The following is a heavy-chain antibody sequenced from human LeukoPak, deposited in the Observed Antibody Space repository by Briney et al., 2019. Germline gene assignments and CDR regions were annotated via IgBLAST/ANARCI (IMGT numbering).Heavy chain of an antibody. Sequence: GGSLRLSCAASGFTFSSYAMSWVRQAPGKGLECVSTISGNGVNTYYAESVKGRFTISRDNSKNTLYLQMNSLRAEDTAIYYCAKGIGDSTGYYSDAFDIWGHGTMVTVSS. CDR1: GFTFSSYA. J-gene: IGHJ3*02. V-gene: IGHV3-23*01. CDR3: AKGIGDSTGYYSDAFDI. D-gene: IGHD3-22*01. CDR2: ISGNGVNT.